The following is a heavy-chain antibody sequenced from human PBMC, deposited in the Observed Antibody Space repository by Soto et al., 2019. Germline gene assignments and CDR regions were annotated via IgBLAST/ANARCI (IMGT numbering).Heavy chain of an antibody. CDR1: GYTFTGYY. CDR3: ARDSGIAARLGWFDP. D-gene: IGHD6-6*01. CDR2: INPNSGGT. V-gene: IGHV1-2*04. J-gene: IGHJ5*02. Sequence: ASVKVSCKASGYTFTGYYMHWVRQAPGQGLEWMGWINPNSGGTNYAQKFQGWVTMTRDTSISTAYMELSRLRSDDTAVYYCARDSGIAARLGWFDPWGQGTLVTVSS.